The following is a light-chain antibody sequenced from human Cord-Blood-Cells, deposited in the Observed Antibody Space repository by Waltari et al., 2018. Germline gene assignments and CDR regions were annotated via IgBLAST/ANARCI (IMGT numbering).Light chain of an antibody. CDR1: SSDVGSYNL. J-gene: IGLJ2*01. V-gene: IGLV2-23*03. CDR2: EGS. CDR3: CSYAGSSTFVV. Sequence: QSALTQPASASGSPAQSITLSCTGTSSDVGSYNLIYLYQQQPGKAPKLRIYEGSKRPSGVSNRFSGSKSGNTASLTISGLQAEDEADYYCCSYAGSSTFVVFGGGTKLTVL.